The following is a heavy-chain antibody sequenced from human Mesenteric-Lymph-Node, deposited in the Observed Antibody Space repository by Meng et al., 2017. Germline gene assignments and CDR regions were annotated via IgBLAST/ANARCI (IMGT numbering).Heavy chain of an antibody. V-gene: IGHV4-31*01. Sequence: HVDLPASGPGLVQPSQTLSLTCTVSGGSISSGDYYWSWIRQPPGKGLEWIGYIYYSGSTYYNPSLKSLVTISVDTSKNQFSLKLSSVTAADTAVYYCARGLLAAAGYYFDYWGQGTLVTVSS. D-gene: IGHD6-13*01. CDR3: ARGLLAAAGYYFDY. J-gene: IGHJ4*02. CDR1: GGSISSGDYY. CDR2: IYYSGST.